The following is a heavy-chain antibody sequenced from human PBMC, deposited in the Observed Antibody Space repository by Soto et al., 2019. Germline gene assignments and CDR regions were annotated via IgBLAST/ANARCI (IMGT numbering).Heavy chain of an antibody. CDR1: GFTFNTYT. Sequence: QVHLVESGGGVVQPGGSLRLSCAASGFTFNTYTIDWVRQFPSKGLEWVAGISYDGSKIFYADSVKGRFTISRDNSKNTLYLQLNCLSAEDTAIYHCARVSGFYCDAMDVWGQGTSVTVSS. J-gene: IGHJ6*02. CDR3: ARVSGFYCDAMDV. CDR2: ISYDGSKI. D-gene: IGHD3-3*01. V-gene: IGHV3-30*01.